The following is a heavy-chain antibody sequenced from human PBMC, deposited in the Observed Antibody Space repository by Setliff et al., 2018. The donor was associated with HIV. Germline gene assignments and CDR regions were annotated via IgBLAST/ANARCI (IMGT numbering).Heavy chain of an antibody. Sequence: PSETLSLTCSVYGTSFSDHYWSWVRQTPGKGLEWIGEMNQSGTTNYNPSLKSRVTMSIDTSERQFSLKLGSVTAADTAMYYCAREHCSGGSCNGFDIWGQGTMVTVSS. V-gene: IGHV4-34*01. J-gene: IGHJ3*02. D-gene: IGHD2-15*01. CDR3: AREHCSGGSCNGFDI. CDR1: GTSFSDHY. CDR2: MNQSGTT.